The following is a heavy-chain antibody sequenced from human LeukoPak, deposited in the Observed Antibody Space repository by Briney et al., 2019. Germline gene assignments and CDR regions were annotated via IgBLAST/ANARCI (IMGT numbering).Heavy chain of an antibody. Sequence: ASVKVSCKASGYTFTGCYMHWVRQAPGQGLEWMGWINPNSGGTNYAQKFQGWVTMTRDTSISTAYMELSRLRSDDTAVYYCARGLRPYCSSTSCTNGDYFDYWGQGTLVTVSS. CDR2: INPNSGGT. V-gene: IGHV1-2*04. J-gene: IGHJ4*02. D-gene: IGHD2-2*01. CDR3: ARGLRPYCSSTSCTNGDYFDY. CDR1: GYTFTGCY.